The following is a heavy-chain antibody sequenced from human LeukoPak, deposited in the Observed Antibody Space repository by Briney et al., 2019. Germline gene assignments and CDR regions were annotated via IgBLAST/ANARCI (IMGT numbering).Heavy chain of an antibody. D-gene: IGHD3-10*01. V-gene: IGHV4-61*02. J-gene: IGHJ5*02. CDR3: ARSFGWWFDP. CDR1: GGSISSGSYY. CDR2: IYTSGST. Sequence: PSETLSLTCTVSGGSISSGSYYWSWIRQPAGKGLEWIGRIYTSGSTNYNPSLKSRVTISVDTSKNQFSLKLSSVTAADTAVYYCARSFGWWFDPWGQGTLVTVSS.